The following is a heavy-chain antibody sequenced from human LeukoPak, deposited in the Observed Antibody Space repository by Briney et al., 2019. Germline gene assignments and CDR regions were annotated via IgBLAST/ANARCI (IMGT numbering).Heavy chain of an antibody. CDR1: GGSISSSDYY. V-gene: IGHV4-39*07. J-gene: IGHJ4*02. CDR3: ASLIAAAPLGNY. Sequence: SETLSLTCTVSGGSISSSDYYWSWIRQPPGKGLEWIGEINHSGSTNYNPSLKSRVTMSVATSKNQCSLKLSSVTAADTAVYYCASLIAAAPLGNYWGQGTLVTVSS. D-gene: IGHD6-13*01. CDR2: INHSGST.